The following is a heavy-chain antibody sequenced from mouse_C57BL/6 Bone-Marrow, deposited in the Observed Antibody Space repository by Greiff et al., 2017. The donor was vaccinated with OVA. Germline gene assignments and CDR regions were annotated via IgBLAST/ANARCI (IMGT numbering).Heavy chain of an antibody. CDR3: ARYGDYLLLRQAWFAY. V-gene: IGHV1-55*01. CDR1: GYTFTSYW. CDR2: IYPGSGST. Sequence: VQLQQPGAELVKPGASVKMSCKASGYTFTSYWITWVKQRPGQGLEWIGDIYPGSGSTNYNEKFKSKATLTVDTSSSTAYMQLSSLTSEDSAVYYCARYGDYLLLRQAWFAYWGQGTLVTVSA. D-gene: IGHD1-1*01. J-gene: IGHJ3*01.